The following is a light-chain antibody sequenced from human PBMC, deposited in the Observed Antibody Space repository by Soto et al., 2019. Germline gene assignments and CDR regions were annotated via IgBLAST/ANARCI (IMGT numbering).Light chain of an antibody. J-gene: IGKJ4*02. CDR3: QPLNRYPLT. Sequence: DIQLTQSPSFLSASVGDRVTIACRASQGVSSYLAWFQQRPGKAPKLLIYTASTLQREVPSRFSGSGSGTEFQLKNTSLQAEAIVNYYCQPLNRYPLTFGGGTMMEIK. V-gene: IGKV1-9*01. CDR2: TAS. CDR1: QGVSSY.